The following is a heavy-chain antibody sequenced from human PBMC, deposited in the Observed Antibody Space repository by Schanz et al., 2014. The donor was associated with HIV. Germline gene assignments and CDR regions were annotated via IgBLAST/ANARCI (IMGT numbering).Heavy chain of an antibody. D-gene: IGHD6-19*01. CDR1: GFTFRNYG. J-gene: IGHJ5*02. V-gene: IGHV3-33*01. CDR3: VRDAGAQWLDGDNWFDP. CDR2: IWYDGSNR. Sequence: QVQLVESGGRVVQPGRSLRLSCAASGFTFRNYGMHWVRQAPGKGLEWVAIIWYDGSNRYYADSVKGRFTISRDNSKNTVSLQMNSLRSEDTAVYYCVRDAGAQWLDGDNWFDPWGQGTLVTVSS.